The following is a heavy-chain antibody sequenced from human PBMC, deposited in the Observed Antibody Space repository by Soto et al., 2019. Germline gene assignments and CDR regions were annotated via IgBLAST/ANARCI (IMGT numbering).Heavy chain of an antibody. D-gene: IGHD4-4*01. J-gene: IGHJ6*02. Sequence: SETLSLTCTVSGGSISSSSYYWGWIRKPPGKGLEWIGSIYYSGSTYYNPSLKSRVTISVDTSKNQFSLKLSSVTAADTAVYYCARDVFYSNNLWAYYYYYGMDVWGQGTTVTVSS. CDR1: GGSISSSSYY. CDR2: IYYSGST. V-gene: IGHV4-39*02. CDR3: ARDVFYSNNLWAYYYYYGMDV.